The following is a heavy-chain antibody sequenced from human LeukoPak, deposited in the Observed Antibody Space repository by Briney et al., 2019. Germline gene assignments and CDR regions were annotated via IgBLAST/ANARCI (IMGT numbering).Heavy chain of an antibody. V-gene: IGHV4-30-2*01. D-gene: IGHD5-12*01. CDR1: GGSISSGGYY. CDR3: ARGGYSGYGPFDY. Sequence: SETLSLTCTVSGGSISSGGYYWSWIRQPPGRGLEWIGYVYHSGSTSYNPSLKSRVTISIDRSKNQFSLKLSSVTAADTAVYYCARGGYSGYGPFDYWGQGTLVTVSS. CDR2: VYHSGST. J-gene: IGHJ4*02.